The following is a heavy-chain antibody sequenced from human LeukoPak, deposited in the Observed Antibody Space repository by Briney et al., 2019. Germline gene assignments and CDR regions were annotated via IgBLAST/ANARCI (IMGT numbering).Heavy chain of an antibody. CDR1: GYTFTGYY. CDR3: ARKTRAISAPDY. Sequence: ASVKVSCEASGYTFTGYYMHWVRQAPGQGLEWMGWINPNSGATHYSQKFQGRVTLTRDTSISTAYMELSSLRSDDTAIYYCARKTRAISAPDYSGQGTLVTVSS. V-gene: IGHV1-2*02. CDR2: INPNSGAT. D-gene: IGHD6-13*01. J-gene: IGHJ4*02.